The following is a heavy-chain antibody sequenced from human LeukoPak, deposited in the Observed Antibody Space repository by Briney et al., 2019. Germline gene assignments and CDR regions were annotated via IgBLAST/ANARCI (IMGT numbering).Heavy chain of an antibody. D-gene: IGHD3-22*01. CDR3: TMDYDSSGVDSRLDY. Sequence: TGGSLRLSCAASGFNFNTFWMTWVRQAPGKGLEWVANIKEDGSEEYYVDSVKGRFTISRDNAKNSLYLQMNSLRAEDTAVYYCTMDYDSSGVDSRLDYWGQGIVVTVSS. V-gene: IGHV3-7*04. CDR2: IKEDGSEE. J-gene: IGHJ4*02. CDR1: GFNFNTFW.